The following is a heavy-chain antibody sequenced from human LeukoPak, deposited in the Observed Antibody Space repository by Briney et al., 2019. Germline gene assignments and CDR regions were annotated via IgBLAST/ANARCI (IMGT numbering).Heavy chain of an antibody. CDR1: RFTFSSYA. D-gene: IGHD6-13*01. CDR3: AKFSTWYLRNGMDV. CDR2: ISDSGGTT. Sequence: GGSLRLSCAASRFTFSSYAMSWVRQAPGKGLEWVSAISDSGGTTYYTDSVKGRFTVSRDNSENTLYLQMSSLRAEDTAVYYCAKFSTWYLRNGMDVWGQGTTVTVS. V-gene: IGHV3-23*01. J-gene: IGHJ6*02.